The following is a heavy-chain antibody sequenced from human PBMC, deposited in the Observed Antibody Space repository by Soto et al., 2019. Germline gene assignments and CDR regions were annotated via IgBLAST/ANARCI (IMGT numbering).Heavy chain of an antibody. CDR1: GFTFSSSW. Sequence: PGWSLRLSCAASGFTFSSSWMHWVRQAPGKGLVWVSRINSDGSSTSYADSVKGRFTISRDNAKNTLYLQMNSLRAEDTAVYYCARDDRNYYYGMDVWGQGTTVTVSS. CDR3: ARDDRNYYYGMDV. V-gene: IGHV3-74*01. CDR2: INSDGSST. J-gene: IGHJ6*02.